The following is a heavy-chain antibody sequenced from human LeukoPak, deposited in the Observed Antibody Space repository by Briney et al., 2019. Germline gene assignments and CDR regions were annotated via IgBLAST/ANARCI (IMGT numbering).Heavy chain of an antibody. J-gene: IGHJ3*02. CDR1: GGSISSYY. Sequence: SETLSLTCTVSGGSISSYYWSWIRQPPGKGLEWIGYIYYSGSTNYNPSLKSRVTISVDTSKNQFSLKLSSVTAADTAVYYCARREYSSSWYLHAFDIWGQGTMVTVSS. CDR3: ARREYSSSWYLHAFDI. CDR2: IYYSGST. V-gene: IGHV4-59*08. D-gene: IGHD6-13*01.